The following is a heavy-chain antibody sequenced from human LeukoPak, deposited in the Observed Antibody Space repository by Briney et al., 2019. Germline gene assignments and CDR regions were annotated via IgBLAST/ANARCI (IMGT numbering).Heavy chain of an antibody. CDR2: ISSGGRTM. CDR3: ASEYCRSTSCYP. D-gene: IGHD2-2*01. J-gene: IGHJ5*02. CDR1: GFTFSTFQ. V-gene: IGHV3-48*03. Sequence: GGSLRLSCAASGFTFSTFQMNWVRQAPGKGLEWVSYISSGGRTMSYADSVKGRFTISRDNAKNSLYLQMNSLRAEDTAVYYCASEYCRSTSCYPWGQGTLVTVSS.